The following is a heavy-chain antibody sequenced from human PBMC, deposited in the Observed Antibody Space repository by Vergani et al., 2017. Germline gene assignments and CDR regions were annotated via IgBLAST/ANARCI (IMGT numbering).Heavy chain of an antibody. CDR1: GFTFSSYW. D-gene: IGHD4-11*01. CDR3: AKAASNPGWFDP. Sequence: EVQLVESGGGLVQPGGSLRLSCAASGFTFSSYWMHWVRQAPGKGLVWVSRINSDGSSTSYADSVKGRFTISRDNAKNTLYLQMNSLRAEDTAVYYCAKAASNPGWFDPWGQGTLVTVSS. J-gene: IGHJ5*02. CDR2: INSDGSST. V-gene: IGHV3-74*01.